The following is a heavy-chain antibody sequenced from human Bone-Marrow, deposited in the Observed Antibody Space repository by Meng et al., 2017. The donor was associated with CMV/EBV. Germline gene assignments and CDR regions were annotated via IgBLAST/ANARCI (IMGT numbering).Heavy chain of an antibody. CDR3: AKDIHLAFDY. V-gene: IGHV3-20*04. Sequence: EVLVVGTGGGEGRAWGVLGVCCGASEITIVDYGLSWVRQAPGKGLEWVSGINWNGGSTGYADSVKGRFTISRDNAKNSLYLQMNSLRAEDTAVYYCAKDIHLAFDYWGQGTLVTVSS. CDR1: EITIVDYG. CDR2: INWNGGST. J-gene: IGHJ4*02.